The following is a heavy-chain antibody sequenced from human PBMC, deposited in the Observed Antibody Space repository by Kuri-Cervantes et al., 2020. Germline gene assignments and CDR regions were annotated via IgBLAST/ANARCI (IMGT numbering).Heavy chain of an antibody. CDR3: ASARYSYDFDY. Sequence: ESLKISCAVYGGSFSGYYWSWIRQPPGKGLEWIGEINHSGSTNYNPSLKSRVTISVDTSKNQFSLKLSSVTAADTAVYYCASARYSYDFDYWGQGTLVTVSS. CDR1: GGSFSGYY. V-gene: IGHV4-34*01. D-gene: IGHD5-18*01. J-gene: IGHJ4*02. CDR2: INHSGST.